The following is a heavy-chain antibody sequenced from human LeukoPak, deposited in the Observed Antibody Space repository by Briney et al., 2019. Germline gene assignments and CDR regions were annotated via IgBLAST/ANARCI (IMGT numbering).Heavy chain of an antibody. V-gene: IGHV4-34*01. CDR2: INHSGST. D-gene: IGHD4-17*01. Sequence: SETLSLTCAVYGGSFSGYYWSRIRQPPGKGLEWIGEINHSGSTNYNPSLKSRVTISVDTSKNQFSLKLSSVTAADTAVHYCARGRSWYGDSYFDYWGQGTLVTVSS. CDR3: ARGRSWYGDSYFDY. CDR1: GGSFSGYY. J-gene: IGHJ4*02.